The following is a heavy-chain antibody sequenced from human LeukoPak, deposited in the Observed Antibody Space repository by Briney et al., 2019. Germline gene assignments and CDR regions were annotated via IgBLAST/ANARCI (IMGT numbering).Heavy chain of an antibody. Sequence: SVKVSCKASGGTFSSYAISWVRQAPGQGLEWMGGIIPIFGTANYAQIFQGRVTITADKSTSTAYMELTSLRSDDTAVYYCARADEGGILGYWGQGTLVTVSS. CDR3: ARADEGGILGY. CDR1: GGTFSSYA. D-gene: IGHD2-15*01. J-gene: IGHJ4*02. CDR2: IIPIFGTA. V-gene: IGHV1-69*06.